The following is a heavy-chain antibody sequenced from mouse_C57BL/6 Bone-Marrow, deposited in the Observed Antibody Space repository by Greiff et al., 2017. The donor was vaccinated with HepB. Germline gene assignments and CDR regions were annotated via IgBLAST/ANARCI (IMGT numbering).Heavy chain of an antibody. Sequence: QVQLQQSGAELARAGASVKLSCKASGYTFTSYGISWVKQRTGQGLEWIGEIYPRSGNTYYNEKFKGKATLTADKSSSTAYMELRSLTSEDSAVYFCARSRGTGNSPDYWGQGTPLTVSS. CDR3: ARSRGTGNSPDY. J-gene: IGHJ2*01. CDR2: IYPRSGNT. D-gene: IGHD2-14*01. V-gene: IGHV1-81*01. CDR1: GYTFTSYG.